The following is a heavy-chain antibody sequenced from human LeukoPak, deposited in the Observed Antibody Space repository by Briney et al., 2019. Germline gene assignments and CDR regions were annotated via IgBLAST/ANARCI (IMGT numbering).Heavy chain of an antibody. J-gene: IGHJ4*02. V-gene: IGHV4-34*01. Sequence: NPSETLSLTCGLYGGSFSGYYWSWIRQPPGKGLEWIGQINRSGSTNYNPSLKSRVTISVDTSKNQFSLKLTSVTAADTAVYYCARHGFVGSGWPFDYWGQGTLVTVSS. D-gene: IGHD6-19*01. CDR3: ARHGFVGSGWPFDY. CDR1: GGSFSGYY. CDR2: INRSGST.